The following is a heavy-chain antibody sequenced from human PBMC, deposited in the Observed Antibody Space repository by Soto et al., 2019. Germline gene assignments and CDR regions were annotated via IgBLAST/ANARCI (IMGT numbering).Heavy chain of an antibody. CDR2: ISYSGST. D-gene: IGHD5-18*01. CDR1: GGSISSGNYY. Sequence: QVQLQESGPGLVKPSQTLSLTCTVSGGSISSGNYYWSWIRQPPGKGLEWIGFISYSGSTYYSLSLKSRVTISVDTSKNQFSLNLSSVTAADTAVYYCATMGTPATGLYYVDYWGQGTLVTVSS. CDR3: ATMGTPATGLYYVDY. V-gene: IGHV4-30-4*01. J-gene: IGHJ4*02.